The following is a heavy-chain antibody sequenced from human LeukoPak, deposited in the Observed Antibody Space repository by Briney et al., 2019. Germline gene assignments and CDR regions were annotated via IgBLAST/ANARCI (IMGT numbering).Heavy chain of an antibody. Sequence: ASVKVSCKASGYTFTGYYMHWVRQAPGQGLEWMGWINPNSGGTNYAQKFQGKVTMTRDTSISTAYMELSRLRSDDTAVYYCARDGRYYDSSVYYGTKDYGGKEPLVTVPS. CDR3: ARDGRYYDSSVYYGTKDY. V-gene: IGHV1-2*02. CDR1: GYTFTGYY. D-gene: IGHD3-22*01. CDR2: INPNSGGT. J-gene: IGHJ4*02.